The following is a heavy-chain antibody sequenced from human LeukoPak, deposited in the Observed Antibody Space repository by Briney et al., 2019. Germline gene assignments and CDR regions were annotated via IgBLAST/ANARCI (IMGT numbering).Heavy chain of an antibody. CDR3: ASCNDSSGYFAY. CDR1: GYTFTTYP. V-gene: IGHV7-4-1*02. Sequence: GASVKVSCKASGYTFTTYPINWVRQAPGQGLEYMGWVNTNTGNPTYAQGFTGRFVFSSDSSVSTAYLQITSLKADDSAIYFCASCNDSSGYFAYWGQGTLVTVSS. D-gene: IGHD3-22*01. J-gene: IGHJ4*02. CDR2: VNTNTGNP.